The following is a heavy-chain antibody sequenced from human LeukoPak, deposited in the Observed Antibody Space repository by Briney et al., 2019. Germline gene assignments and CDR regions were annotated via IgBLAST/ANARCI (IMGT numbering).Heavy chain of an antibody. J-gene: IGHJ5*02. CDR1: GGSFSGYY. Sequence: ASETLSLTCAVYGGSFSGYYWSWIRQPPGKGLEWIGEINHSGSTNYNPSLKSRVTISVDTSKNQFSLKLSSVTAADTAVYYCAGGQKNYDILTGYYGQVWFDPWGQGTLVTVSS. CDR3: AGGQKNYDILTGYYGQVWFDP. V-gene: IGHV4-34*01. D-gene: IGHD3-9*01. CDR2: INHSGST.